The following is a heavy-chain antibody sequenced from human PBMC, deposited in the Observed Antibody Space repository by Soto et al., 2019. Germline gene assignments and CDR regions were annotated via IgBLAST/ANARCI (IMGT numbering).Heavy chain of an antibody. V-gene: IGHV4-30-4*01. CDR2: IYYSGST. Sequence: SETLSLTCTVSGGSISSGDYYWSWIRQPPGKGLEWIGYIYYSGSTYYNPSLKSRVTISVDTSKNQFSLKLSSVTAADTAVYYCARHSTGYSSSSRAAPYYYYGMDVWGQGTTVTVSS. CDR3: ARHSTGYSSSSRAAPYYYYGMDV. CDR1: GGSISSGDYY. D-gene: IGHD6-19*01. J-gene: IGHJ6*02.